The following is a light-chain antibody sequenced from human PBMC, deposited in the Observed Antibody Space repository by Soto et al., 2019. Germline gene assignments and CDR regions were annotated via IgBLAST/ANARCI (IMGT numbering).Light chain of an antibody. CDR2: GAS. CDR3: QQYNTYPWT. J-gene: IGKJ1*01. Sequence: DIQMTQSPSTLSTSVGDRVTITCRASLSVGTWLAWYQQKPGRAPNLLIYGASTLQTGVPSRFGGSGSGTEFALTISSLQPDDFATYYCQQYNTYPWTFGQGTRVEIK. V-gene: IGKV1-5*03. CDR1: LSVGTW.